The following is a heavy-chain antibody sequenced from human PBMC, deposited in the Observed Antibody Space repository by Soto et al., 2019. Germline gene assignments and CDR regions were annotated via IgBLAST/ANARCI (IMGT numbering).Heavy chain of an antibody. Sequence: GESLKISCRCSGYSFTSYWLGWVRQMPGKGLEGMGIIYPGDSDTRYSPSFQGQVTISADKSISTAYLQWSSLKASDTAMYYCARLVGSNYGDYWGQGTLVTVSS. CDR3: ARLVGSNYGDY. V-gene: IGHV5-51*01. J-gene: IGHJ4*02. CDR2: IYPGDSDT. D-gene: IGHD4-4*01. CDR1: GYSFTSYW.